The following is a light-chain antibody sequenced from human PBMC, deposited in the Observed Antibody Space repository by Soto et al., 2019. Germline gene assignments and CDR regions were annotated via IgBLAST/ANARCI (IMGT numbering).Light chain of an antibody. Sequence: EIILTQSPDTLSLSPGERSTLSGSASQTVSSNYLAWCQQRPGQAPRLLIYGASTRAAGIPDRFSGSGSGTDFTLTITRLEPEDSAVYFCQQYTGPPTTFGQGTRLEIK. CDR2: GAS. J-gene: IGKJ5*01. CDR1: QTVSSNY. V-gene: IGKV3-20*01. CDR3: QQYTGPPTT.